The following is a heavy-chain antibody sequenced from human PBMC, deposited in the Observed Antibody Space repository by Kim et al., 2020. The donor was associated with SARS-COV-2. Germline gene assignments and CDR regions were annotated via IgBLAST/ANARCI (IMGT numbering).Heavy chain of an antibody. Sequence: GGSLRLSCAASGFTFSSYGMHWVRQAPGKGLEWVAVISYDGSNKYYADSVKGRFTISRDNSKNTLYLQMNSLRAEDTAVYYCAKDLFEGGRYYYYGMDVWGQGTTVTVSS. CDR1: GFTFSSYG. CDR2: ISYDGSNK. CDR3: AKDLFEGGRYYYYGMDV. V-gene: IGHV3-30*18. J-gene: IGHJ6*02. D-gene: IGHD2-15*01.